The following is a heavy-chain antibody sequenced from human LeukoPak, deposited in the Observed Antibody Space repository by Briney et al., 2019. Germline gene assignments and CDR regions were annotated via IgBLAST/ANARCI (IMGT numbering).Heavy chain of an antibody. CDR1: GGSISSYY. CDR3: ARGERLGPDL. D-gene: IGHD1-1*01. V-gene: IGHV4-59*01. J-gene: IGHJ5*02. CDR2: IHYSGST. Sequence: PSETLSLTCTVSGGSISSYYWSWIRQPAGKGLEWIGYIHYSGSTNYNPSLQSRVTISVDTSRSHFSLKLSSATAADTAVYYCARGERLGPDLWGQGTLVTVSS.